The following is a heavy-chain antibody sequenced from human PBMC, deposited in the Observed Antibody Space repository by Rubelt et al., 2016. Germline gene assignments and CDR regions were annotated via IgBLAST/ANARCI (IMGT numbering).Heavy chain of an antibody. V-gene: IGHV4-59*08. J-gene: IGHJ6*02. CDR1: GGSISSYY. CDR2: IYYSGST. D-gene: IGHD3-22*01. CDR3: ARSGGHNYDTYYYYGMDV. Sequence: QVQLQESGPGLVKPSETLSLTCTVSGGSISSYYWSWIRQPPGKGLEWIGYIYYSGSTNYNPSLKSRVTISVDTSKNQFSLKLSSVSAADTAVYYCARSGGHNYDTYYYYGMDVWGQGTTVTVSS.